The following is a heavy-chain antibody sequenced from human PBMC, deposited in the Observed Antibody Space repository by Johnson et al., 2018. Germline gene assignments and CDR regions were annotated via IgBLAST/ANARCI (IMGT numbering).Heavy chain of an antibody. V-gene: IGHV3-23*04. Sequence: VQLVQSGGGLVQPGGSXRLSCAASGFTFSSYAMSWVRQAPGKGLEWVSAISGSGGSTYSADSVKGRFTISRDNSKNTLYLQMNSLIAEDTAVYYCAIPGYYDSSGYSDAFDIWGQGTMVTVSS. D-gene: IGHD3-22*01. CDR1: GFTFSSYA. CDR3: AIPGYYDSSGYSDAFDI. CDR2: ISGSGGST. J-gene: IGHJ3*02.